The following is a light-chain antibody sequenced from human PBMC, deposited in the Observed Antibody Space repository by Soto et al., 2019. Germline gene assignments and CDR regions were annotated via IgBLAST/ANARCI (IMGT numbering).Light chain of an antibody. CDR3: QQSFSTPLT. J-gene: IGKJ2*01. CDR2: AAS. Sequence: DIQMTQSPSSLSASVGARVTITCRASQRISRYLNWYQQKPGKAPNLLISAASSLQSGVPSRFSGSGSDSDFTLTITSLQPEDVATYYCQQSFSTPLTFGQGTKVEIK. CDR1: QRISRY. V-gene: IGKV1-39*01.